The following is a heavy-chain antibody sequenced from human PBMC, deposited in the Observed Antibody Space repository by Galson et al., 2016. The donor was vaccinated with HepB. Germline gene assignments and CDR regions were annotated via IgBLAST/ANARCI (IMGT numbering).Heavy chain of an antibody. Sequence: SVKVSCKASGYSFVDYYITWVRQAPGQGLELIGWISTYNGNTNYVQKFQGRVSMTRDLSNNTAYMELRGLNSGATAVYFCASWVSVSPRSIDYWGQGTQVTVSS. CDR3: ASWVSVSPRSIDY. J-gene: IGHJ4*02. CDR1: GYSFVDYY. D-gene: IGHD5/OR15-5a*01. V-gene: IGHV1-18*04. CDR2: ISTYNGNT.